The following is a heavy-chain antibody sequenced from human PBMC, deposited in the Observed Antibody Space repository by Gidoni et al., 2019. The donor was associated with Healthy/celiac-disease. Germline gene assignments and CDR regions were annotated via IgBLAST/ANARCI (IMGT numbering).Heavy chain of an antibody. Sequence: QVQLVQSGAEVKKPGSSVKVSCKASGGTFSSDAISWVRQAPGQGLGWMGEIIPIFGTENYAQKFQGRVTITADESTSTAYMELSSLRSEDTAVYYCASSPTTVTITPWDWGQGTLVTVSS. D-gene: IGHD4-17*01. CDR3: ASSPTTVTITPWD. CDR1: GGTFSSDA. V-gene: IGHV1-69*01. J-gene: IGHJ4*02. CDR2: IIPIFGTE.